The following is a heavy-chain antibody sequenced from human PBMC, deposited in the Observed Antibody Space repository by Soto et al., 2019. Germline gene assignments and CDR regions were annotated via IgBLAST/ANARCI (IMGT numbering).Heavy chain of an antibody. J-gene: IGHJ4*02. V-gene: IGHV3-15*07. CDR1: ELRFRDAW. CDR3: VTDRAR. D-gene: IGHD3-10*01. Sequence: EVQLVESGGGLVKPGGSLRHSCAASELRFRDAWMHWVRQAPGKGLEWVGRMKRQTDGGTTDYAAPVRGRFSISRDDSKNMLYLQMNSLKNEDTGVYYCVTDRARGGPGTLVTVSS. CDR2: MKRQTDGGTT.